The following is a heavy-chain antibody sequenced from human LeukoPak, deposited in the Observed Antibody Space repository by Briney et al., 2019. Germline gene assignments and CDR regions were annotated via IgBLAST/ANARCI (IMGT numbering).Heavy chain of an antibody. D-gene: IGHD3-22*01. J-gene: IGHJ4*02. Sequence: GGSLRLSCAASGFTLSSYWMSWVRQAPGKGLEWVGRIKSKTDGGTTDYAAPVKGRFTISRDDSNNTLYLQMNSLKTEDTAVYYCTTHDYYDSSGYYFDVDYWGQGTLVTVSS. V-gene: IGHV3-15*01. CDR2: IKSKTDGGTT. CDR1: GFTLSSYW. CDR3: TTHDYYDSSGYYFDVDY.